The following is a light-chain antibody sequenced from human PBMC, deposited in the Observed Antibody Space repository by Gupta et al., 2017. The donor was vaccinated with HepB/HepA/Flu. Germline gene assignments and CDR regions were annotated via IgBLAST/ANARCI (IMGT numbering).Light chain of an antibody. CDR2: KAS. V-gene: IGKV1-5*03. Sequence: DIHITQSPSTLSASVGDRVTITCRARDSFSSWLAWYQQKPGKDPKLLIYKASSLETGVPSRCSGSGSGTEFTITINSLQPDDFATYYCQQGNTYPLPFGGGTKVEIK. J-gene: IGKJ4*01. CDR1: DSFSSW. CDR3: QQGNTYPLP.